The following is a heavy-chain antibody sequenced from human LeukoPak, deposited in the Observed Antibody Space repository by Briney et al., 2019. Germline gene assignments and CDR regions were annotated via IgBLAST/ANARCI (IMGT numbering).Heavy chain of an antibody. CDR1: GFTVSSNY. CDR2: IYSGGST. J-gene: IGHJ4*02. V-gene: IGHV3-53*01. CDR3: ARGTDY. Sequence: GGSLRLSCAAFGFTVSSNYMSWVRQAPGKGLEWVSVIYSGGSTYYADSVKGRFTISRDNSKNTLYLQMNSLRAEDTAVYYCARGTDYWGQGTLVTVSS.